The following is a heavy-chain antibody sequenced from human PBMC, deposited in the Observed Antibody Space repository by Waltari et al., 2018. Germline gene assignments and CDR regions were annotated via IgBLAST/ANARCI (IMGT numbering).Heavy chain of an antibody. CDR2: IWYDGSIQ. CDR1: GFPFASFG. Sequence: QVQLVESGGGVVQPGKSLSLSCEASGFPFASFGMHWVRQAPGKGLQWVAVIWYDGSIQHYAESVKGRFTISRDNAENILNLEMSGLRVEDTAVYYCARKKAGLLDAFDIWGQGTMVTVSS. D-gene: IGHD2-15*01. CDR3: ARKKAGLLDAFDI. J-gene: IGHJ3*02. V-gene: IGHV3-33*08.